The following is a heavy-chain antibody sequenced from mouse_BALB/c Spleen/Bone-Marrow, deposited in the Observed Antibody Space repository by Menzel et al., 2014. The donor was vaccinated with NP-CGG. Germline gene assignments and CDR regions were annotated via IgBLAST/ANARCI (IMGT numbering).Heavy chain of an antibody. CDR1: GYTFTSYV. Sequence: EVQVVESGPELVKPGASVKMSCKASGYTFTSYVMHWVKQKPGQGLEWIGYINPYNDGTKYNEKFKGKATLTSDKSSSTAYMELSSLASEDSAVYYCARGYYGPPWFAYWGQGTLVTVSA. D-gene: IGHD1-2*01. CDR3: ARGYYGPPWFAY. V-gene: IGHV1-14*01. J-gene: IGHJ3*01. CDR2: INPYNDGT.